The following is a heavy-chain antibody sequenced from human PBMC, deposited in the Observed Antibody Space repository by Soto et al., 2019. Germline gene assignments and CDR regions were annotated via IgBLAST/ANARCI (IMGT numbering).Heavy chain of an antibody. CDR2: IYWHGDK. CDR3: ARWGEHMPPYFFDY. CDR1: GFSLSTNEVG. D-gene: IGHD2-21*01. Sequence: QITLKESGPTLVQPTQTLTLTCTFSGFSLSTNEVGVGWIRQPPGTALEWLALIYWHGDKRYSPSLKSRLTITKDTAKNQVVITMTNMDPVHTATYFCARWGEHMPPYFFDYWGEGTLVTVSS. J-gene: IGHJ4*02. V-gene: IGHV2-5*01.